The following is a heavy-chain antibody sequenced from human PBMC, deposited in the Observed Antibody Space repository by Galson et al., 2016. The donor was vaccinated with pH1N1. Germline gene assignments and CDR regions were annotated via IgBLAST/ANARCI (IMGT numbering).Heavy chain of an antibody. V-gene: IGHV1-3*01. J-gene: IGHJ6*02. CDR1: GYTFTSYA. CDR3: ARGLTVVGPGGEYNYGMDV. CDR2: INAGNSNT. Sequence: SAKVSCKASGYTFTSYAMHWVRQAPGQRLEWMGWINAGNSNTKYSQNFQGRVTISSDTSASTAYMELSSLRYEDTAVYYCARGLTVVGPGGEYNYGMDVWGQGTTVTVSS. D-gene: IGHD2-21*01.